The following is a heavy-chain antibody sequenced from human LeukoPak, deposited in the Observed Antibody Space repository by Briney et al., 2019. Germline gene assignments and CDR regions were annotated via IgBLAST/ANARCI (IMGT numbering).Heavy chain of an antibody. CDR3: ARDLSAYGSGSYSILSVDY. D-gene: IGHD3-10*01. CDR1: GYTFTSYG. V-gene: IGHV1-18*01. J-gene: IGHJ4*02. CDR2: ISAYNGNT. Sequence: GASVKVSCKASGYTFTSYGISWVRQAPGQGLEWMGWISAYNGNTNYAQKLQGRVTMTTDTSTSTAYMELRSLRSDDTAVYYCARDLSAYGSGSYSILSVDYWGQGTLVTVSS.